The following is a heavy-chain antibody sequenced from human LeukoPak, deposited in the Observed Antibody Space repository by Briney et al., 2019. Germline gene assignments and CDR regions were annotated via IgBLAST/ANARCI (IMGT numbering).Heavy chain of an antibody. CDR3: ASNSYDSSGYYYS. Sequence: PGGSLRLSCAASGFTFSSYSVNWVRQAPGKGLEWVSSISSSSSYIYYADSVKGRFTISRDNAKNSLYLQMNSLRAEDTAVYYCASNSYDSSGYYYSWGQGTLVTVSS. V-gene: IGHV3-21*01. J-gene: IGHJ4*02. D-gene: IGHD3-22*01. CDR1: GFTFSSYS. CDR2: ISSSSSYI.